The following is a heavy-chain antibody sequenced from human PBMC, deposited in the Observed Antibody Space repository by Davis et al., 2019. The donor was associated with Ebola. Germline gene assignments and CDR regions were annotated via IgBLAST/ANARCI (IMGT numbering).Heavy chain of an antibody. CDR2: LGLSADT. D-gene: IGHD1-26*01. CDR1: GFVFSSYV. Sequence: GGSLRLSCAASGFVFSSYVMSWVRRAPGKGLEWVSTLGLSADTYYADSVKGRFTISRDNSKNTLYLQMNGLRVEDTAIYYCAKDTSNIWFDIWGQGTMVTVPS. V-gene: IGHV3-23*01. CDR3: AKDTSNIWFDI. J-gene: IGHJ3*02.